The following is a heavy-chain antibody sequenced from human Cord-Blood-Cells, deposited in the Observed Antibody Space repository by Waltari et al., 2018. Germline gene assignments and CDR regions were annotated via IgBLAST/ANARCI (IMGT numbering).Heavy chain of an antibody. D-gene: IGHD4-17*01. Sequence: AASGFTFSNAWMSWVRQAPGKGLEWVGRIKSKTDGGTTDYAAPVKVRCTISRDDSKNTLYLQMNSLKTEDTAVYYCTTLENDYGDYGDAFDIWGQGTMVTVSS. CDR1: GFTFSNAW. J-gene: IGHJ3*02. V-gene: IGHV3-15*01. CDR2: IKSKTDGGTT. CDR3: TTLENDYGDYGDAFDI.